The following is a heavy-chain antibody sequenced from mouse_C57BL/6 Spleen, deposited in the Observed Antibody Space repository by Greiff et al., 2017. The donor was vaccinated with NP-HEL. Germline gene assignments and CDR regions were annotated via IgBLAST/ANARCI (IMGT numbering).Heavy chain of an antibody. Sequence: EVKLMESGGGLVQPGGSLSLSCAASGFTFTDYYMSWVRQPPGKALEWLGFIRNKANGYTTEYSASVKGRFTISRDNSQSILYLQMNALRAEDIATYYCARSDGYYPYFDYWGQGTTLTVSS. V-gene: IGHV7-3*01. D-gene: IGHD2-3*01. CDR2: IRNKANGYTT. J-gene: IGHJ2*01. CDR3: ARSDGYYPYFDY. CDR1: GFTFTDYY.